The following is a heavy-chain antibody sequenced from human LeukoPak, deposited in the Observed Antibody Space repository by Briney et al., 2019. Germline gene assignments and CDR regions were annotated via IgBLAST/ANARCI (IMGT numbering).Heavy chain of an antibody. V-gene: IGHV3-23*01. J-gene: IGHJ4*02. CDR2: ISGSGGTT. D-gene: IGHD2-2*01. CDR1: GFTFSSFA. CDR3: AKNRLNIVVVPAAITLDY. Sequence: GGSLRLSCAASGFTFSSFAMSWVRQAPGMGLEWVSVISGSGGTTFYADSVKGRFTISRDKSKNTLYLQMNSLRAEDTAVYYCAKNRLNIVVVPAAITLDYWGQGTLVTVSS.